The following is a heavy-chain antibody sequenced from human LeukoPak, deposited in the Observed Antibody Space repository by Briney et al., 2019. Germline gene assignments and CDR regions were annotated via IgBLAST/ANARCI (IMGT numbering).Heavy chain of an antibody. CDR2: IYTSGST. D-gene: IGHD3-10*01. CDR1: GGSISSYY. CDR3: ARSNRGGWFDA. V-gene: IGHV4-4*07. Sequence: SETLSPTCTVSGGSISSYYWSGIRQPAGKGLEWIGRIYTSGSTNYNPSLKSRVTMSVDTSKNQFSLKMISVTPADTAVFYCARSNRGGWFDAWGQGTLVTVSS. J-gene: IGHJ5*02.